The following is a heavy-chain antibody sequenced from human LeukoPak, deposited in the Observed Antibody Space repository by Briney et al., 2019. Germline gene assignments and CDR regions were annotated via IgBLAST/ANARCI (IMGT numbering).Heavy chain of an antibody. D-gene: IGHD2-15*01. CDR3: ARDQGGTLDY. V-gene: IGHV3-21*01. CDR2: ISSSSSYI. CDR1: GFTFSSYS. Sequence: PGRSLRLSCATSGFTFSSYSMNWVRQAPGKGLEWVSSISSSSSYIYYADSVKGRFTISRDNAKNSLYLQMNSLRAEDTAVYYCARDQGGTLDYWGQGTLVTVSS. J-gene: IGHJ4*02.